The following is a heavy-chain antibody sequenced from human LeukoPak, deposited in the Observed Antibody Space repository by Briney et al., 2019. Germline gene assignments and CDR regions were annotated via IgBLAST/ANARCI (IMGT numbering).Heavy chain of an antibody. CDR1: GFTFSSYA. Sequence: PGGSLRLSCAASGFTFSSYAMSWVRQAPGKGLEWVSATSGSGGSTYYADSVKGRFTISRDNSKNTLYLQMNSLRAEDTAVYYCAKSSERLVVTRYYFDYWGQGTLVTVSS. D-gene: IGHD4-23*01. V-gene: IGHV3-23*01. CDR3: AKSSERLVVTRYYFDY. J-gene: IGHJ4*02. CDR2: TSGSGGST.